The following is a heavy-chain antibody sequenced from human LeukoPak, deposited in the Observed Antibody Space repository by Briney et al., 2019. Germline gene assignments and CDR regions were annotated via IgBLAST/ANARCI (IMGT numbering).Heavy chain of an antibody. D-gene: IGHD6-13*01. CDR1: GYTFTSYY. CDR3: AKNVAAAGKGPEYYYYYMDV. J-gene: IGHJ6*03. CDR2: INPNSGGT. Sequence: GASVKVSCKASGYTFTSYYMHWVRQAPGQGLEWMGWINPNSGGTNYAQKFQGRVTMTRDTSISTAYMELSRLRSDDTAVYYCAKNVAAAGKGPEYYYYYMDVWGKGTTVTVSS. V-gene: IGHV1-2*02.